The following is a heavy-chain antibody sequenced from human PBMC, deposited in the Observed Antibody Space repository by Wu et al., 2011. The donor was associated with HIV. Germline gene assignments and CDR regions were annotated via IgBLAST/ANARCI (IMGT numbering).Heavy chain of an antibody. J-gene: IGHJ4*03. V-gene: IGHV1-69-2*01. Sequence: EVQLVQSGAEVKKPGATVKISCKVSGYTFSDYYIHWVQQAPGKGLEWMGFVDPEDGETIYAGKFQGRVTITADTSTDTTYMELSSLRSEDTAVYYCAREGYSSGWYLPGTSSGYFDYWGQGPXSPS. CDR1: GYTFSDYY. D-gene: IGHD6-19*01. CDR2: VDPEDGET. CDR3: AREGYSSGWYLPGTSSGYFDY.